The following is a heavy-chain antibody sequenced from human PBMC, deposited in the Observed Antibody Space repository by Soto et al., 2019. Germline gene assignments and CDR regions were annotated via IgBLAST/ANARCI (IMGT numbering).Heavy chain of an antibody. CDR1: GFTFSSYA. V-gene: IGHV3-30-3*01. CDR3: ARGRIAVAGSFDY. Sequence: QVQLVESGGGVVQPGRSLRLSCAASGFTFSSYAMHWVRQAPGKGLEWVAVISYDGSNKYYADSVKGRFTISRDNSKNTLYLQMNSPRAEGTAVYYWARGRIAVAGSFDYRGQGTLVTVSS. D-gene: IGHD6-19*01. CDR2: ISYDGSNK. J-gene: IGHJ4*02.